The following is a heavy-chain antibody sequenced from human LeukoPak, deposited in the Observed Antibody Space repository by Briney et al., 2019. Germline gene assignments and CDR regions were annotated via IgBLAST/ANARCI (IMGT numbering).Heavy chain of an antibody. D-gene: IGHD5-12*01. V-gene: IGHV1-18*01. J-gene: IGHJ6*03. Sequence: AASVKVSCKASGYTFTSCGISWVRQAPGQGLEWMGWISAYNGNTNYAQKLQGRVTMTTDISTSTAYMELRSLRSDDTAVYYCARRGGISGRLRSPPNYYYYYMDVWGKGTTVTISS. CDR3: ARRGGISGRLRSPPNYYYYYMDV. CDR2: ISAYNGNT. CDR1: GYTFTSCG.